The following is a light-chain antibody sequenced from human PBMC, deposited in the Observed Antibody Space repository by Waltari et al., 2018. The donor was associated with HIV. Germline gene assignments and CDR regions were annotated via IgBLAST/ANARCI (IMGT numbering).Light chain of an antibody. Sequence: CYQHPPGTAPKLLIYGNSNLPSGIPDRFSASKSGTSASLAITGLQAEDEADYYCQSYDRRLSGYVFGTGSKVTVL. CDR3: QSYDRRLSGYV. J-gene: IGLJ1*01. CDR2: GNS. V-gene: IGLV1-40*01.